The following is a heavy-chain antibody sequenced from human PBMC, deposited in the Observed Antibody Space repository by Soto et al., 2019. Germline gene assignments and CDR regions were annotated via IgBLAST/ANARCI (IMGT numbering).Heavy chain of an antibody. V-gene: IGHV4-30-2*01. D-gene: IGHD3-22*01. J-gene: IGHJ4*02. Sequence: QLQLLESGSGLVKPSQTLSLTCAVSGGSISSGGYSWSWIRQPPGKGLEWIGYIYHSGSTYYNPSLKSRVTISVDRSKNQFSLKLSSVTAADTAVYYCAREWYYYDSSGYYGYFDYWGQGTLVTVSS. CDR1: GGSISSGGYS. CDR3: AREWYYYDSSGYYGYFDY. CDR2: IYHSGST.